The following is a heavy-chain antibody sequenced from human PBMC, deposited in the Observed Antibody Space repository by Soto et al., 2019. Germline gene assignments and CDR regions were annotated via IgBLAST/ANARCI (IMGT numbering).Heavy chain of an antibody. V-gene: IGHV4-30-4*01. CDR1: GASIISGEHY. CDR3: AREGAPLFCGIPVYYDDLAV. J-gene: IGHJ6*02. D-gene: IGHD2-15*01. CDR2: IYYTGIT. Sequence: QVQLQESGPGLLKPSQTLSLTCTVSGASIISGEHYWSWIRQAPGKGLEWSGLIYYTGITDYNPPLKSLGAISLDTSKNQLSLRLSSVTAADTAVYYCAREGAPLFCGIPVYYDDLAVWGQGTTVT.